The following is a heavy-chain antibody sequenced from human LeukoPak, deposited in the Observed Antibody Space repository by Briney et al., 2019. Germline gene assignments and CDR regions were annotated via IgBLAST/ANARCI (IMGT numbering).Heavy chain of an antibody. J-gene: IGHJ4*02. CDR2: IRYDGGNT. V-gene: IGHV3-30*02. Sequence: PGGSLRLSCAASGLTFSSYGMHWVRQAPGKGLEWLSFIRYDGGNTYYADSVKGRFTISRDNSKNTLYLQMSRLRAEDTAVYYCAALDHGHDYWGQGTLVTVSS. CDR3: AALDHGHDY. CDR1: GLTFSSYG.